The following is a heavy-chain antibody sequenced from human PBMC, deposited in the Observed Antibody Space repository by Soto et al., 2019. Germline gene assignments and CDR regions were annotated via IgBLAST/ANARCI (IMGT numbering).Heavy chain of an antibody. CDR3: ARPGSLDGNYFDY. D-gene: IGHD3-10*01. Sequence: SETLSLTCAVSGGSISSGGYSWSWIRQPPGKGLEWIGYIYHSGSTYYNPSLKSRVTISVDTSKNQFSLKLSSVTAADTAVYYCARPGSLDGNYFDYWGQGTLVTVSS. J-gene: IGHJ4*02. CDR2: IYHSGST. V-gene: IGHV4-30-2*01. CDR1: GGSISSGGYS.